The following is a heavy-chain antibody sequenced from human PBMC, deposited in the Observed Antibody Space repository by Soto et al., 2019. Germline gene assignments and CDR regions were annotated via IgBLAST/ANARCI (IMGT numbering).Heavy chain of an antibody. CDR1: GGTFSSYA. Sequence: PVKGSFKASGGTFSSYAISWVRQAPGQGLEWMGGIIPIFGTANYAQKFQGRVTITADKSTSTAYMELSSLRSEDTAVYYCARGRGADYGGHPSYYFGMDVWGHGTTVTVSS. J-gene: IGHJ6*02. V-gene: IGHV1-69*06. CDR3: ARGRGADYGGHPSYYFGMDV. CDR2: IIPIFGTA. D-gene: IGHD4-17*01.